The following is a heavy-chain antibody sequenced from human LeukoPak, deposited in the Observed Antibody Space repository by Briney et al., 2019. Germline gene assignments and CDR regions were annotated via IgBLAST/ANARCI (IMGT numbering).Heavy chain of an antibody. CDR2: INHSGST. CDR3: ARGLSYDSSGYYYHNYYYYYYMDV. V-gene: IGHV4-34*01. J-gene: IGHJ6*03. D-gene: IGHD3-22*01. Sequence: PSETLSLTCAVYGGSFSGYYWSWIRQPPGKGLEWIGEINHSGSTNYNPSLKSRVTMSVDTSKNQFSLKLSSVTAADTAVYYCARGLSYDSSGYYYHNYYYYYYMDVWGKGTTVTISS. CDR1: GGSFSGYY.